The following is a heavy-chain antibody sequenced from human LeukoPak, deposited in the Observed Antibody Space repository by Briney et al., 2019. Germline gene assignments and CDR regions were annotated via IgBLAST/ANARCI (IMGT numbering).Heavy chain of an antibody. CDR2: INPSGGST. CDR1: GYTFTSYY. J-gene: IGHJ5*02. V-gene: IGHV1-46*01. Sequence: ASVKVSCKASGYTFTSYYMHWVRQAPGQGLEWMGIINPSGGSTSYAQKFQGRVTMTRDTSTSTVYMELSSLRSEDTAVYYCATVGRNYYESSGYYSRKNYNWFDPWGQGTLVTVSS. CDR3: ATVGRNYYESSGYYSRKNYNWFDP. D-gene: IGHD3-22*01.